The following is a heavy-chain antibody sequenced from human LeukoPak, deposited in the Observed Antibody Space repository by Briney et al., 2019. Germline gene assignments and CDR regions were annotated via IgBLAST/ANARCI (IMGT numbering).Heavy chain of an antibody. CDR1: GSTFSSYA. D-gene: IGHD3-3*01. Sequence: GGSLRLSCAASGSTFSSYAMSWVRQAPGKGLEWVSAISGSGGSTYYADSVKGRFTISRDNSKNTLYLQMNSLRAEDTAVYYCAKDAIGYDFWSGYYTRNYFDYWGQGTLVTVSS. V-gene: IGHV3-23*01. CDR2: ISGSGGST. CDR3: AKDAIGYDFWSGYYTRNYFDY. J-gene: IGHJ4*02.